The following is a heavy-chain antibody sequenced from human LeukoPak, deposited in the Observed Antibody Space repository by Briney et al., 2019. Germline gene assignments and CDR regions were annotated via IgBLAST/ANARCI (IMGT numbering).Heavy chain of an antibody. V-gene: IGHV3-23*01. CDR3: AKSGVGGLRGGYFDY. Sequence: ASVKVSCKASGGTFSSYAISWVRQAPGKGLEWVSGISGRGGNTYYADSVKGQFTISRDNSKNTLYLQMNSLRAEDTAVYYCAKSGVGGLRGGYFDYWGQGTLVTVSS. J-gene: IGHJ4*02. CDR1: GGTFSSYA. CDR2: ISGRGGNT. D-gene: IGHD4-17*01.